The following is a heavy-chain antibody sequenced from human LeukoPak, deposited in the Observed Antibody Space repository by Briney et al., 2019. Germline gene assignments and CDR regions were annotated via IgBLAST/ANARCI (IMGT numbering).Heavy chain of an antibody. J-gene: IGHJ5*02. V-gene: IGHV1-18*01. D-gene: IGHD6-13*01. Sequence: ASVRVSCKASGYTFSTYGISWVRQAPGHGLEWMGWTSTYNDNTKYAQNLQGRVTMTTDTSTSTAYMELRSLRSDDTAVYYCARDMVGLAADGNWFDPWGQGTLVTVSS. CDR1: GYTFSTYG. CDR2: TSTYNDNT. CDR3: ARDMVGLAADGNWFDP.